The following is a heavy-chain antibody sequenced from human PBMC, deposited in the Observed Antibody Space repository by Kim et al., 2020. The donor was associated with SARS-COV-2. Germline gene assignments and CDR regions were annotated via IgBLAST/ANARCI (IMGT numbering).Heavy chain of an antibody. J-gene: IGHJ6*02. V-gene: IGHV4-31*02. Sequence: LKSRVTISVDTSKNQFSLKLSSVTAADTAVYYCARDRTVTTSAGSGMDVWGQGTTVTVSS. D-gene: IGHD4-17*01. CDR3: ARDRTVTTSAGSGMDV.